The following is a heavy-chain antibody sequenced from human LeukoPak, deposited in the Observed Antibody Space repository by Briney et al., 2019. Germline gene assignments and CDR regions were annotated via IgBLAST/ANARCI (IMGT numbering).Heavy chain of an antibody. Sequence: GGSLRLSCAASGFTFSSYAMSWVRQAPGKGLEWVSAISGSGGSTYYADSVKGRFTISRDNAKNSLYLQMNSLRAEDTAVYYCARDEAGKDAFDIWGQGTMVTVSS. CDR2: ISGSGGST. CDR1: GFTFSSYA. D-gene: IGHD6-19*01. CDR3: ARDEAGKDAFDI. V-gene: IGHV3-23*01. J-gene: IGHJ3*02.